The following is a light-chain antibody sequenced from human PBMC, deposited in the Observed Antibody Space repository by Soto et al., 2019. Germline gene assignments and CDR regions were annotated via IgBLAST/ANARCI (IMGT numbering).Light chain of an antibody. V-gene: IGLV1-51*01. Sequence: QSVLTQPPSVSEAPGQRVTISCSGSSSNIGGNSVSWYQQLPGTAPKLLIYDDDKRPSGIPDRFSGSKSGTSATLGITGFQTGDEADHYCGSWDSSLSAYVFGTGTKVTVL. CDR3: GSWDSSLSAYV. J-gene: IGLJ1*01. CDR2: DDD. CDR1: SSNIGGNS.